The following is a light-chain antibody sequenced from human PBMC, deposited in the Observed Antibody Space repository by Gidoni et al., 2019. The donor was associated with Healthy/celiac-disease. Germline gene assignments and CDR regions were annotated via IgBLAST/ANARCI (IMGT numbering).Light chain of an antibody. Sequence: SYVLTQPPSASAAPGKTARITCGGNNLGSQSVHWYQQKPGQAPVLFVYDDRDRPSGIPERFSGSNSGNTATLTISRVEAGDEADYYCQVWDSSSDRVVFGGGTKLTVL. CDR1: NLGSQS. CDR3: QVWDSSSDRVV. V-gene: IGLV3-21*03. J-gene: IGLJ2*01. CDR2: DDR.